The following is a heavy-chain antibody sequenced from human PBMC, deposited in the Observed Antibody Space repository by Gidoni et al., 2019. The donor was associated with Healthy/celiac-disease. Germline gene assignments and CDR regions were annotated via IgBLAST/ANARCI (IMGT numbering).Heavy chain of an antibody. CDR1: GGSFSGYY. D-gene: IGHD3-22*01. J-gene: IGHJ4*02. CDR3: ARRGYYYDSSGYYYPFDY. CDR2: INHSGST. Sequence: QVQLQQWGAGLFKPSETLSLPCAVYGGSFSGYYWSWIRQPPGKGLEWIGEINHSGSTNYNPSLKSRVTISVDTSKNQFSLKLSSVTAADTAVYYCARRGYYYDSSGYYYPFDYWGQGTLVTVSS. V-gene: IGHV4-34*01.